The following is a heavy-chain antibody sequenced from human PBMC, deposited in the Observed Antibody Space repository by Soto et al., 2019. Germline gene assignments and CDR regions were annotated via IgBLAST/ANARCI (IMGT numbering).Heavy chain of an antibody. D-gene: IGHD6-19*01. CDR1: GYTFTSYD. Sequence: QVQLVQSGAEVKKPGASVKVSCKASGYTFTSYDINWVRQATGQGLEWMGWMNPNSGNTGYAQKFQGRVTMTRNTTISTAYLELSSLRSQDTALYYCARGRRPSAVAGQYHWFDPWGQGTLVTVSS. V-gene: IGHV1-8*01. J-gene: IGHJ5*02. CDR2: MNPNSGNT. CDR3: ARGRRPSAVAGQYHWFDP.